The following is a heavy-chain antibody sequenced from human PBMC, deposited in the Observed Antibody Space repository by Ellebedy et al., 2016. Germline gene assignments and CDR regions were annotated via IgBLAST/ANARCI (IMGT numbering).Heavy chain of an antibody. CDR3: ARCSGYDSGYFDY. CDR1: GYSFTSYW. D-gene: IGHD5-12*01. J-gene: IGHJ4*02. V-gene: IGHV5-51*01. Sequence: GESLKISXKGSGYSFTSYWIGRVRQMPGKGLEWMWIIYPGDSDTRYSPSFQGQVPLSADKSISTAYLQWSSLKASDTAMYYCARCSGYDSGYFDYWGQGTLVTVSS. CDR2: IYPGDSDT.